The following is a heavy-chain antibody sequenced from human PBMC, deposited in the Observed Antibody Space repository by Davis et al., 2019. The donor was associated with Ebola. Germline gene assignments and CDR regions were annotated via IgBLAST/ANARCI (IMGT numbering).Heavy chain of an antibody. V-gene: IGHV3-48*02. CDR2: ISSSSRTT. CDR3: VRRPELGYCSSTSCFRDAFDI. D-gene: IGHD2-2*01. Sequence: GESLKISCAASGFTFSSYSMNWVRQAPGKGLEWVSYISSSSRTTCYADSVKGRFTISRDNAKNSLYLQMNSLRDEDTAVYYCVRRPELGYCSSTSCFRDAFDIWGQGTMVTVSS. CDR1: GFTFSSYS. J-gene: IGHJ3*02.